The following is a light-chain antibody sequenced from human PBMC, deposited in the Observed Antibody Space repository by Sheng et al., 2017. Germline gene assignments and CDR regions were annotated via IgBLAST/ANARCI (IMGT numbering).Light chain of an antibody. CDR2: KAS. V-gene: IGKV1-5*03. CDR1: RSVSSW. J-gene: IGKJ1*01. Sequence: DIQMTQSPSTLSASVGARVTITCRASRSVSSWLAWYQQKPGKAPKILIYKASSLESGVPSRFSGSGSGTEFTLTISSLQPDDSATYYCQQYSNYWTFGQGTKVEIK. CDR3: QQYSNYWT.